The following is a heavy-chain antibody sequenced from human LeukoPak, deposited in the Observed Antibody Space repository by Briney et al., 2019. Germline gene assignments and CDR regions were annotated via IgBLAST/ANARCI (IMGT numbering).Heavy chain of an antibody. V-gene: IGHV3-23*01. Sequence: GGSLRLSCAASGFTFSSYAMSWVRQAPGKGLEWVSAISGSGGSTYYADSVKGRFTISRDNSKNTLYLQMNSLRAEDTAVYYCAKGNSGSYLREYFDYWGQGTLVTVSS. CDR3: AKGNSGSYLREYFDY. CDR1: GFTFSSYA. CDR2: ISGSGGST. J-gene: IGHJ4*02. D-gene: IGHD1-26*01.